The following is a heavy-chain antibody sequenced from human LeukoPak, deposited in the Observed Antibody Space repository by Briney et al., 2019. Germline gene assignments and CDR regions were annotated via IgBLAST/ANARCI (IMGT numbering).Heavy chain of an antibody. D-gene: IGHD3-3*01. CDR1: GGSISSSSYY. CDR2: IYYSGNT. CDR3: ARHDDFWSGSLFDY. Sequence: SETLSLTCTVSGGSISSSSYYWGWIRQPPGKGLEWIGSIYYSGNTYYNPSLESRITISVDTSKNQLSLKLSSVTAADTAVYHCARHDDFWSGSLFDYWGQGTLVTVSS. J-gene: IGHJ4*02. V-gene: IGHV4-39*01.